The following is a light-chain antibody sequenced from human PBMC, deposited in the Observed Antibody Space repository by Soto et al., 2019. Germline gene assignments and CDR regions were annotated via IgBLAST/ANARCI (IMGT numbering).Light chain of an antibody. V-gene: IGKV1-27*01. Sequence: DIQMTQSPSSLSASVGDRVTLTCRASQDISQYLAWYQQRPGKVPKLLIYYASTLQSGVPSRFSGRGSGTEFTLTIRSLQPEDVATYFCLKYTKDAPGTFGQGTKVEI. CDR2: YAS. CDR3: LKYTKDAPGT. J-gene: IGKJ1*01. CDR1: QDISQY.